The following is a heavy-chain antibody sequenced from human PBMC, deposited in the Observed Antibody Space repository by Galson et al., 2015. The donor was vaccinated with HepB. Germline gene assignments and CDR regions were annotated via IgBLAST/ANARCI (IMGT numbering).Heavy chain of an antibody. CDR1: GFTFSDHY. CDR2: TRNKANSYTT. V-gene: IGHV3-72*01. J-gene: IGHJ4*02. Sequence: SLRLSCAASGFTFSDHYMDWVRQAPGKGLEWVGRTRNKANSYTTEYAASVKGRFTISRDDSKNSLYLQMNSLKTEDTAVYYCARGPPGYFDYWGQGTLVTVSS. CDR3: ARGPPGYFDY.